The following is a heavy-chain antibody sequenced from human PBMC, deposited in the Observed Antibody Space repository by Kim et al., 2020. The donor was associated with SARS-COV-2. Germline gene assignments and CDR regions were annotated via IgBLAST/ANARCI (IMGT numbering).Heavy chain of an antibody. Sequence: QEFQGRVTITRDTSASTAYMELSSLRSEDTAVYYCARTCSSTSCYHPNFDYWGQGTLVTVSS. D-gene: IGHD2-2*01. J-gene: IGHJ4*02. V-gene: IGHV1-3*01. CDR3: ARTCSSTSCYHPNFDY.